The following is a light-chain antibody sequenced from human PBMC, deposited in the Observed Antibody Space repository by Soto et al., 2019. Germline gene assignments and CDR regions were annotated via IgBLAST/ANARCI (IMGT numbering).Light chain of an antibody. CDR1: SSDVGRHNL. Sequence: QSVLPQPASGSGSPGQSITISCTGSSSDVGRHNLVSWYQHHPGNAPKLIIYEVNKRPSGISDRFSGSKSGNTASLTISGLQAEDETDYYCCSYAGSMTFVCGTGTKVTV. CDR2: EVN. V-gene: IGLV2-23*02. CDR3: CSYAGSMTFV. J-gene: IGLJ1*01.